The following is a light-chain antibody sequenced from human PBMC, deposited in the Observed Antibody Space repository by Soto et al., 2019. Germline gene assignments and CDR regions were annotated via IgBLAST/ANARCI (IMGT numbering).Light chain of an antibody. J-gene: IGKJ1*01. CDR1: QSVSNNY. CDR3: QQSVASPRT. Sequence: EVVLTQSPGTLSLSPRERATLSCRASQSVSNNYLAWYQHKPGQAPRLLIYGASNRAPGIPDRFSGSGSEQGFSLTFSRLEPEDFAAYSCQQSVASPRTFGEGTQVEV. CDR2: GAS. V-gene: IGKV3-20*01.